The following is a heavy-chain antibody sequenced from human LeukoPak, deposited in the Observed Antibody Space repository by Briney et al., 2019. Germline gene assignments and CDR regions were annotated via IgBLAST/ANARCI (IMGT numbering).Heavy chain of an antibody. J-gene: IGHJ4*02. CDR3: ARVGPWLFPTDY. V-gene: IGHV4-34*01. Sequence: SETLSLTCAVYGGSFSGYYWSWIRQPPGKGLEWIGEINHSGSTNYNPSLKSRVTISVDTSKNQFSLKLSSVTAADTAVYYCARVGPWLFPTDYWGQGTLVTVSS. CDR2: INHSGST. CDR1: GGSFSGYY. D-gene: IGHD6-19*01.